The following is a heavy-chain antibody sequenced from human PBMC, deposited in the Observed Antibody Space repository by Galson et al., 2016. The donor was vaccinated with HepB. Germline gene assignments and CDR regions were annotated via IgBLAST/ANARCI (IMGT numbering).Heavy chain of an antibody. V-gene: IGHV3-23*01. J-gene: IGHJ6*02. CDR2: ISRSGDAT. CDR3: ARDRDTILSYYGMDV. CDR1: GFTFSSYA. D-gene: IGHD3-9*01. Sequence: SLRLSCAASGFTFSSYAMDWVRQAPRKGLEWVSAISRSGDATYYADSVKGRFTISRDNSKNTLYLQMNSLRAEDTAVYYCARDRDTILSYYGMDVWGQGTTVTVSS.